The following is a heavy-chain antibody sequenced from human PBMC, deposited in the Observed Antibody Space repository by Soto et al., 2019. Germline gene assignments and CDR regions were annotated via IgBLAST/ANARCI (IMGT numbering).Heavy chain of an antibody. CDR2: INPNGGGA. V-gene: IGHV1-46*01. D-gene: IGHD3-10*01. J-gene: IGHJ3*02. Sequence: ASVKVSCKTSGYAFSNYYIHWVCQAPGQGLQWMGIINPNGGGARYAQKFQGRVTMARDTSTSTVYMELSSLTSEDTAVYYCERHLLPYIYNVAFDIWGQGTMVTVSS. CDR3: ERHLLPYIYNVAFDI. CDR1: GYAFSNYY.